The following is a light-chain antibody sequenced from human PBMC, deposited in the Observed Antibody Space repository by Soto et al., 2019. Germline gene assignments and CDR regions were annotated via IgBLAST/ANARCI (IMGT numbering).Light chain of an antibody. J-gene: IGKJ4*01. Sequence: EIVLTQSPGTLSLSPGERATLSCRASQSVSSNYVAWYQPKPGQTPKVIIYRASSRATGIPDRFSGSGSGTDFSLTIGLLEHEDFDMYYSRQYGSSPLTLGRGTNGDSK. CDR2: RAS. V-gene: IGKV3-20*01. CDR3: RQYGSSPLT. CDR1: QSVSSNY.